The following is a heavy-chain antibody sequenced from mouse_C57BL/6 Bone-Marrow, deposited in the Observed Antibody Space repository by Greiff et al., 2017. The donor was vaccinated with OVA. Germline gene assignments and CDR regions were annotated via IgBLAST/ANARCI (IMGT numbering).Heavy chain of an antibody. J-gene: IGHJ4*01. CDR1: GYTFTEYT. Sequence: VQLQESGAELVKPGASVKLSCKASGYTFTEYTIHWVKQRSGQGLEWIGWFYPGSGSIKYNEKFKDKATLTADKSSSTVYMELSRLTSEDSAVYFCARHPPIYHDYDGGMDYWGQGTSVTVSS. V-gene: IGHV1-62-2*01. CDR3: ARHPPIYHDYDGGMDY. D-gene: IGHD2-4*01. CDR2: FYPGSGSI.